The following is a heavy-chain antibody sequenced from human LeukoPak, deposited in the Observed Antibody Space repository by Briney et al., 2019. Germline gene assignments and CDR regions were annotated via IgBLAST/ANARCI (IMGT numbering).Heavy chain of an antibody. D-gene: IGHD1-26*01. CDR1: GGTFSSYA. J-gene: IGHJ4*02. CDR2: IIPIFGTA. V-gene: IGHV1-69*06. CDR3: ARYHHRAGSGSYDYFDY. Sequence: SVTVSCKASGGTFSSYAISWVRQAPGQGLEWKGGIIPIFGTANYAQKFQGRVTITADKSTSTAYMELSSLRSEDTAVYYCARYHHRAGSGSYDYFDYWGQGTLVTVSS.